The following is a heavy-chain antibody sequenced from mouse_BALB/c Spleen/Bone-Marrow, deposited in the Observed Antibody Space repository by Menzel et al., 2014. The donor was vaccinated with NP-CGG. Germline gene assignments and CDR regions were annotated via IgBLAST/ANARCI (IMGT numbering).Heavy chain of an antibody. V-gene: IGHV2-3*01. CDR2: IWGDGST. Sequence: VNVVESGPGLVAPSQSLSITCTVSGFSLTSYGLGWVRQPPGKGLEWLGVIWGDGSTNYHSALISRLSISKDNSKSQVFLKLNSLQTDDTATYYCRGGPWFAYWGQGTLVTVSA. CDR3: RGGPWFAY. J-gene: IGHJ3*01. CDR1: GFSLTSYG. D-gene: IGHD3-3*01.